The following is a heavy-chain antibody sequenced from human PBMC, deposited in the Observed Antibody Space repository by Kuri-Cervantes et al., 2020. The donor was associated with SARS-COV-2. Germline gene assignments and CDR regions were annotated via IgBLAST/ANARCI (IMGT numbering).Heavy chain of an antibody. Sequence: SVKVSCKASGYTFSSYAISWVRQAPGQGLEWMGGIIPIFGTANYAQKFQGRVMITADESTSTAYMELSSLRSGDTAVYYCARGTTGAFDIWGQGTMVTVSS. V-gene: IGHV1-69*13. J-gene: IGHJ3*02. CDR1: GYTFSSYA. CDR3: ARGTTGAFDI. D-gene: IGHD1-14*01. CDR2: IIPIFGTA.